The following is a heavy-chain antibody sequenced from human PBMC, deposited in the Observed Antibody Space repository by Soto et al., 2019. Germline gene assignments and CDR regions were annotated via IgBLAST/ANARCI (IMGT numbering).Heavy chain of an antibody. CDR3: ARDQIGGSGLNDAFDI. V-gene: IGHV4-30-4*01. J-gene: IGHJ3*02. CDR2: IYYSGST. Sequence: QVQLQESGPGLVKPSQTLSLTCTVSGGSISSGDYYWSWLRQPPGKGLEWIGYIYYSGSTYYNPSLQSRVTISVDTSKNQFSLKLSSVTAADTAVYYCARDQIGGSGLNDAFDIWGQGTMVTVSS. D-gene: IGHD3-10*01. CDR1: GGSISSGDYY.